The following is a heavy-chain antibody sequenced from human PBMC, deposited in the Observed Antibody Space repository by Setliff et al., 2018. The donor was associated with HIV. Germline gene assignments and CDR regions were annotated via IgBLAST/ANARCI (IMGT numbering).Heavy chain of an antibody. CDR2: IYHSGST. CDR1: GYAINNNFF. Sequence: PSETLSLTCAVSGYAINNNFFWGWVRQPPGKGLEWIGSIYHSGSTYYNPSLKSRVTISGVPSKNQFSLRLSSVTAADTAIYYCARGRDSVLTPFDYWGQGTLVTVSS. D-gene: IGHD3-10*01. V-gene: IGHV4-38-2*01. J-gene: IGHJ4*02. CDR3: ARGRDSVLTPFDY.